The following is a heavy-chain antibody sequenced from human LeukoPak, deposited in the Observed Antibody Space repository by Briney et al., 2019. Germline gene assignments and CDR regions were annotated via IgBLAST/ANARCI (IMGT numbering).Heavy chain of an antibody. Sequence: SETLSLTCTVSGGSISSRSYYWGWIRQPPGKGLEWIGSIYYSGSTYYNPSVKSRVTISVDTSKNQFSLKLSFVTAADTAVYYCARHRGAIVADDFDYWGQGTLVTVSS. CDR3: ARHRGAIVADDFDY. D-gene: IGHD5-12*01. CDR2: IYYSGST. CDR1: GGSISSRSYY. J-gene: IGHJ4*02. V-gene: IGHV4-39*07.